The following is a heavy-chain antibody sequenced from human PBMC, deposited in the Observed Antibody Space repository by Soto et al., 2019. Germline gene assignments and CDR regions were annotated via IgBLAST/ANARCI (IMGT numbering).Heavy chain of an antibody. D-gene: IGHD5-18*01. V-gene: IGHV1-18*01. J-gene: IGHJ6*02. Sequence: QVQLVQSGAEVKKPGASVKVSCKASGYTFTSYGISWVRQAPGQGLEWMGWISAYNGNTNYAQKLQGRVTMTTDTPPSTAYMEMRSMSSDDTAVYYCARDGVDTATGYDYGRDGWGQGTTVTVSS. CDR3: ARDGVDTATGYDYGRDG. CDR2: ISAYNGNT. CDR1: GYTFTSYG.